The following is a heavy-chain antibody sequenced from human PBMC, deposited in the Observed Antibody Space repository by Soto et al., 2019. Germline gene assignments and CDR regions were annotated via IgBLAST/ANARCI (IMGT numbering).Heavy chain of an antibody. V-gene: IGHV3-7*01. CDR3: ARSQRDSSYSFFDY. Sequence: GGSLRLSCAASGFTFSSYWMSWVRQAPGKGLEWVANIKQDDSEIHYVDSVKGRFTISRDNAKNSLSLQMNSLRAEDTAVYYCARSQRDSSYSFFDYWGQGALVTVSS. CDR2: IKQDDSEI. D-gene: IGHD3-22*01. CDR1: GFTFSSYW. J-gene: IGHJ4*02.